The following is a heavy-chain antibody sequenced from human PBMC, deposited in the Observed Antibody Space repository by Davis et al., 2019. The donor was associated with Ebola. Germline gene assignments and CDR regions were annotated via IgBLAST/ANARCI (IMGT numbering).Heavy chain of an antibody. J-gene: IGHJ4*02. CDR2: IYYSGST. CDR1: GGSISSGGYY. Sequence: MPSETLSLTCTVSGGSISSGGYYWSWIRKHPGKGLEWIGYIYYSGSTYYNPSLKSRVTISVDTSKNQFSLKLRSVTAADTAVYYCARSSRSYCTNGVCYPYYFDYWGQGTLVTVSS. CDR3: ARSSRSYCTNGVCYPYYFDY. D-gene: IGHD2-8*01. V-gene: IGHV4-61*08.